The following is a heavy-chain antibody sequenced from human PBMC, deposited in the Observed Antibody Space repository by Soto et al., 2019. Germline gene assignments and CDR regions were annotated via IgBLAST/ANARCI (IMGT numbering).Heavy chain of an antibody. CDR2: IYYSGST. CDR1: GGSFSGYY. CDR3: ARESYYFDY. Sequence: PSETLSLTCAVYGGSFSGYYWSWIRQPPGKGLEWIGYIYYSGSTNYNPSLKSRVTISVDTSKNQFSLKLSSVTAADTAVYYCARESYYFDYWGQGTLVTVSS. V-gene: IGHV4-34*11. J-gene: IGHJ4*02. D-gene: IGHD1-26*01.